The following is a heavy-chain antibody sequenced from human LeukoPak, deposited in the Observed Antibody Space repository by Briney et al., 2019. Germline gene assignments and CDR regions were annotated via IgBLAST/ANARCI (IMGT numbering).Heavy chain of an antibody. CDR3: ARVEGFSEFFDY. D-gene: IGHD2/OR15-2a*01. J-gene: IGHJ4*02. CDR1: GGSISSSSYY. CDR2: IYYSGST. Sequence: SETLSLTCTVSGGSISSSSYYWGWIRQPPGKGLEWIGSIYYSGSTYYNPSLKSRVTISVDTSKNQFSLKLSSVTAADTAVYYCARVEGFSEFFDYWGQGTLVTVSS. V-gene: IGHV4-39*07.